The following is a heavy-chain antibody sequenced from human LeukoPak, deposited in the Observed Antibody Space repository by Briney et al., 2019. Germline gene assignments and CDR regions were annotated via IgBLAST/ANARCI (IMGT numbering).Heavy chain of an antibody. D-gene: IGHD4-17*01. CDR2: IYYSGST. J-gene: IGHJ3*02. CDR3: AEPEGDYASLGAFDI. Sequence: SQTLSLTCTVSGGSISSGDYYWSWIRQPPGKGLEWIGYIYYSGSTYYNPSLKSRVTISVDTSKNQFSLKLSSVTAADTAAYYCAEPEGDYASLGAFDIWGQGTMVTVSS. V-gene: IGHV4-30-4*01. CDR1: GGSISSGDYY.